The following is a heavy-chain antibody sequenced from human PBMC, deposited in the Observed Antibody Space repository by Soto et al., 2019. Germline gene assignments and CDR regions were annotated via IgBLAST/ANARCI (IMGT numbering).Heavy chain of an antibody. D-gene: IGHD6-19*01. J-gene: IGHJ4*02. CDR1: GGTFSSYT. CDR3: ARHIQTVAGVDY. CDR2: IIPILGIA. Sequence: QVQLVQSGAEVKKPGSSVKVSCKASGGTFSSYTISWVRQAPGQGLEWMGRIIPILGIANYAQKFQGRVXIXAXXSTSTAYMELSSLRSEDTAVYYCARHIQTVAGVDYWGQGTLVTVSS. V-gene: IGHV1-69*02.